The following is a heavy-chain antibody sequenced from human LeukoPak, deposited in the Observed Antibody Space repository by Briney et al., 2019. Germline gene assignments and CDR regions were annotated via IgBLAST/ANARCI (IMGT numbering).Heavy chain of an antibody. V-gene: IGHV3-49*03. J-gene: IGHJ4*02. CDR1: GFTFGGSV. Sequence: GGSLRLSCTASGFTFGGSVMSWFRQAPGKGLEWVGFIRSKGYGGTTQYAASVKGRFTISRDDSKNIAYLQMNSLKTEDTAVYYCARSNDVLTGYFPPDYWGQGTLVTVSS. CDR2: IRSKGYGGTT. D-gene: IGHD3-9*01. CDR3: ARSNDVLTGYFPPDY.